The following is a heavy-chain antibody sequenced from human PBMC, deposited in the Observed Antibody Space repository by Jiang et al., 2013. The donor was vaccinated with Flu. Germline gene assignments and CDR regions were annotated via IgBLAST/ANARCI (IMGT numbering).Heavy chain of an antibody. V-gene: IGHV3-30-3*01. CDR3: ARDPGQWLIWGRFDS. J-gene: IGHJ5*01. CDR2: ISYDGSNK. CDR1: GFTFSNHA. D-gene: IGHD3-16*01. Sequence: VQLLESGGGVVQPGKSLRLSCAASGFTFSNHAIHWVRQAPGKELEWVAMISYDGSNKYYAESVKGRFTISRDNSKNTLSLQMNSLTDADTAIYYCARDPGQWLIWGRFDSWGPGNPGHRLL.